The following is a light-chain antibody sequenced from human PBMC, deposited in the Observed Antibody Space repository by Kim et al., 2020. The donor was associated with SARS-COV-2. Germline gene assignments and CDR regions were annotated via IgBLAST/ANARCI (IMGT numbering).Light chain of an antibody. CDR3: QQYKNWWT. V-gene: IGKV3-15*01. J-gene: IGKJ1*01. CDR1: QSVSID. Sequence: SVSPGGRATLSCRASQSVSIDLAWYQQKPGQAPRLLIYGASTRATGIPARFSGSGSGTEFTFTISSLRSEDFAVYYCQQYKNWWTFGQGTKVDIK. CDR2: GAS.